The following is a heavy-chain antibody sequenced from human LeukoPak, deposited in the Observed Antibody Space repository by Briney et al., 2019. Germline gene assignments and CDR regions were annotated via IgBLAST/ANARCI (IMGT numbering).Heavy chain of an antibody. CDR3: ARVSTIFGVVTS. J-gene: IGHJ5*02. CDR1: GGSISSYY. V-gene: IGHV4-59*01. CDR2: IYYSGST. D-gene: IGHD3-3*01. Sequence: SETLSLTCTVSGGSISSYYWSWIRQPPGKGLEWIGYIYYSGSTNYNPSLKSRVTISVDTSKNQFSLKLSSVTAADTAVYYCARVSTIFGVVTSWGQGTLVTVSS.